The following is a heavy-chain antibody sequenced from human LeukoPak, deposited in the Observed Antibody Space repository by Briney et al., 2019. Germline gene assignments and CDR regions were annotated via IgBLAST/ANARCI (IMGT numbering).Heavy chain of an antibody. D-gene: IGHD2-2*01. CDR2: IDPSDSYT. CDR3: ATHLIVVPAAIIYYYYGMDV. J-gene: IGHJ6*04. Sequence: GESLKISCKGSGYSFTSYWISWVRQMPGKGLEWMGRIDPSDSYTNYSPSFQGHVTISADKSISTAYLQWSSLKASDTAMYYCATHLIVVPAAIIYYYYGMDVWGKGTTVTVSS. CDR1: GYSFTSYW. V-gene: IGHV5-10-1*01.